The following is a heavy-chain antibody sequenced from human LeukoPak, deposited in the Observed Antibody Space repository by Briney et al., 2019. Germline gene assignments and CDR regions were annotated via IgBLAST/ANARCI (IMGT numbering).Heavy chain of an antibody. CDR2: IWYDGSNQ. Sequence: GRSLRLSCEASGFTFSRFGMHWVRQAPGKGLEWVAVIWYDGSNQDYADSVKGRFTISRDNSKNTLYLQVSSLRAEDTAVYYCARDRWYDGSGYIAAFDYSGQGTLVTVS. CDR3: ARDRWYDGSGYIAAFDY. V-gene: IGHV3-33*01. D-gene: IGHD3-22*01. CDR1: GFTFSRFG. J-gene: IGHJ4*02.